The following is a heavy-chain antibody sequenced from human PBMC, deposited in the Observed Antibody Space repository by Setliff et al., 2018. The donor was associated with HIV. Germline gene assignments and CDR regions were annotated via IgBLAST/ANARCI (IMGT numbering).Heavy chain of an antibody. CDR1: GYTFTSYD. CDR2: MNPNSGNT. Sequence: ASVKVSCKASGYTFTSYDINWVRQATGQGLEWMGWMNPNSGNTGYAQKFQGRVTITADKSTSTAYMELSSLRSEDTAVYYCARDHSSGYYDYWGQGTLVTVSS. D-gene: IGHD3-22*01. J-gene: IGHJ4*02. V-gene: IGHV1-8*01. CDR3: ARDHSSGYYDY.